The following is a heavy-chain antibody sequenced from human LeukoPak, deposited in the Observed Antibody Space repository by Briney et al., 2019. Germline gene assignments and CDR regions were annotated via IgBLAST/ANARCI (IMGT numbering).Heavy chain of an antibody. J-gene: IGHJ6*02. D-gene: IGHD3-3*01. Sequence: ASVKVSCKASGYTFTGHHMHWVRQVPGQGLEWMGWINPNSGGTNYARKFQAWVTMTRDTSISTAYMELRRLRSDDTAVYYCARSYDFWSGSAEQDYYHYGMDVWGQGTTVTVSS. CDR3: ARSYDFWSGSAEQDYYHYGMDV. CDR1: GYTFTGHH. CDR2: INPNSGGT. V-gene: IGHV1-2*04.